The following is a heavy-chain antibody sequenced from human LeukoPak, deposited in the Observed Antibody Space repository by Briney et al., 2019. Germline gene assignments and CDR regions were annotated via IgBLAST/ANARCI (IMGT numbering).Heavy chain of an antibody. CDR3: ARDYYDSSSLRAFDI. Sequence: VASVKVSCKASGGTFSSYAISWVRQAPGQGLDWMGGIIPIFGTANYAQKFQGRVTITADESTSTAYMELSSLRSEDTAVYYCARDYYDSSSLRAFDIWGQGTMVTVSS. CDR2: IIPIFGTA. CDR1: GGTFSSYA. D-gene: IGHD3-22*01. V-gene: IGHV1-69*13. J-gene: IGHJ3*02.